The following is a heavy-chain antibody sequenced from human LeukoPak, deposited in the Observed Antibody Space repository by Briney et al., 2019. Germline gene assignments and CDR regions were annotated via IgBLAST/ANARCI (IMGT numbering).Heavy chain of an antibody. CDR3: ASYHYDSSRFDY. Sequence: SETLSLTCTVSGGSISSFYWSWLRQPPGKGLEWIGYIYYRGSTNYNPSLKSRVTISVDTSKNRFSLKLSSVTAVDTAVYYCASYHYDSSRFDYWGQGTLVTVSS. D-gene: IGHD3-22*01. J-gene: IGHJ4*02. CDR1: GGSISSFY. CDR2: IYYRGST. V-gene: IGHV4-59*08.